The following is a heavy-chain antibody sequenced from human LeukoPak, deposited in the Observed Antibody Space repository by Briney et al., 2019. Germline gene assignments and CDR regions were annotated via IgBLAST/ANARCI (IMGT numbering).Heavy chain of an antibody. CDR2: IGNSGGTA. D-gene: IGHD6-13*01. CDR1: GFTFSTSA. J-gene: IGHJ4*02. V-gene: IGHV3-23*01. CDR3: AKLLPAAGTGY. Sequence: GGSLRLSCAASGFTFSTSAMSWVRQAPGKGLEWVSSIGNSGGTAYYADSVKGRFTISRDNSKNTLYLQMNSPRAEDTALYYCAKLLPAAGTGYWGQGTLVTVSS.